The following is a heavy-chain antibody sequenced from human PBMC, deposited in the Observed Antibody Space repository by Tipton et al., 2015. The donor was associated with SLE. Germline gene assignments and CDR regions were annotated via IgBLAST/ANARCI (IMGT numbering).Heavy chain of an antibody. CDR3: AKGKSGGRGSFHYFDY. V-gene: IGHV3-23*01. Sequence: SLRLSCAASGFTFSSYAMSWVRQAPGKGLEWVSAISGSGGSTYYADSVKGRFTISRDNSKNTLYLQMNSLRAEDTAVYYCAKGKSGGRGSFHYFDYWGQGTLVTVSS. J-gene: IGHJ4*02. D-gene: IGHD3-10*01. CDR1: GFTFSSYA. CDR2: ISGSGGST.